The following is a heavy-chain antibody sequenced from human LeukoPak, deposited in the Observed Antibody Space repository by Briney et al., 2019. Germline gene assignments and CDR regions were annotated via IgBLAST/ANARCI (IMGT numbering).Heavy chain of an antibody. CDR3: ARGTYYYDSSGYFDY. CDR1: GFTFSSYA. V-gene: IGHV3-23*01. Sequence: PGGSLRLSCAASGFTFSSYAMTWARQAPGKGLEWVSSISSSGGSTYYADSVRGRFTISRDNSKNTLYLQMNSLRAEDTAVYYCARGTYYYDSSGYFDYWGQGTLVTVSS. J-gene: IGHJ4*02. D-gene: IGHD3-22*01. CDR2: ISSSGGST.